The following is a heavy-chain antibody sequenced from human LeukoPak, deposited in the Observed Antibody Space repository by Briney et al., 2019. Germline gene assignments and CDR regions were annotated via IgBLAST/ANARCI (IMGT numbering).Heavy chain of an antibody. V-gene: IGHV1-2*02. D-gene: IGHD6-13*01. Sequence: ASVKVSCKASGYTFTGYYMHWVRQAPGQGLEWRGWINPNSGGTNYAQKFQGRVTMTRDTSISTAYMELSRLRSDDTAVYYCARLSSSWYPYFDYWGQGTLVTVSS. J-gene: IGHJ4*02. CDR3: ARLSSSWYPYFDY. CDR1: GYTFTGYY. CDR2: INPNSGGT.